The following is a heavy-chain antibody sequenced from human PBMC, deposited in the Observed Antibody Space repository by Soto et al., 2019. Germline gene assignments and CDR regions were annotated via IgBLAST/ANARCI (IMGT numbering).Heavy chain of an antibody. V-gene: IGHV4-34*12. J-gene: IGHJ6*02. CDR3: ARQRPTDGRWEFANYYGMDV. CDR2: IIHSEST. CDR1: GGSFSAYY. Sequence: SETLSLTCAVYGGSFSAYYWSWVRQPPGKGLEWIGEIIHSESTKYNPSLKSRVTISVDTSKNQFSLKLSSVTAADAAVYYCARQRPTDGRWEFANYYGMDVWGQGTPVTVSS. D-gene: IGHD1-26*01.